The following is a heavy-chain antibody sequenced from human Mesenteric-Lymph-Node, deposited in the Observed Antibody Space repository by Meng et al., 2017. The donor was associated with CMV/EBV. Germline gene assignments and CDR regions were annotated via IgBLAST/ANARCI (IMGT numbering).Heavy chain of an antibody. Sequence: ASVKVSCKASGYTFTSYGISWVRQAPGQGLEWMGWISAYNGNTNYAQKLQGRVTMTTDTSTSTAYMELTSLRSDDTAVYYCARDCTSTRCYTRAFDYWGQGTLVTVSS. CDR1: GYTFTSYG. D-gene: IGHD2-2*02. CDR3: ARDCTSTRCYTRAFDY. V-gene: IGHV1-18*01. J-gene: IGHJ4*02. CDR2: ISAYNGNT.